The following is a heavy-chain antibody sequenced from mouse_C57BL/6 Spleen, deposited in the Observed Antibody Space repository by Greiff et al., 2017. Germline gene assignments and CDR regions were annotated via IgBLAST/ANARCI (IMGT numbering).Heavy chain of an antibody. CDR3: ARTHGSAWFAY. J-gene: IGHJ3*01. CDR1: GFTFSDYG. V-gene: IGHV5-17*01. CDR2: ISSGSSTI. Sequence: EVKVVESGGGLVKPGGSLKLSCAASGFTFSDYGMHWVRQAPEKGLEWVAYISSGSSTIYYADTVKGRFTISRDNAKNTLFLQMTSLRSEDTAMYYCARTHGSAWFAYWGQGTLVTVSA.